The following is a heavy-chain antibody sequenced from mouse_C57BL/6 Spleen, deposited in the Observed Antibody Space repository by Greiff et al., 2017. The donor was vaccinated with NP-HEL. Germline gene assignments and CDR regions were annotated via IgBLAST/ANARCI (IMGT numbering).Heavy chain of an antibody. Sequence: VQLHQPGAELVKPGASVKMSCKASGYTFTSYWITWVKQRPGQGLEWIGDIYPGSGSTNYNEKFKSKATLTVDTSSSTAYMQLSSLTSEDSAVYYCARYYYGSSYLYYAMDYWGQGTSVTVSS. D-gene: IGHD1-1*01. V-gene: IGHV1-55*01. CDR2: IYPGSGST. CDR1: GYTFTSYW. J-gene: IGHJ4*01. CDR3: ARYYYGSSYLYYAMDY.